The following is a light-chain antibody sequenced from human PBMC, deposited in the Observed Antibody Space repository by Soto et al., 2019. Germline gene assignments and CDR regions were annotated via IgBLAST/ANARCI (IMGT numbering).Light chain of an antibody. V-gene: IGKV1-39*01. J-gene: IGKJ1*01. CDR2: AAS. CDR1: QTIIIY. CDR3: QQTYSASWT. Sequence: DIQMTQSPSSLSASVGDRVTITCRASQTIIIYLNWYQQKPGKAPRLLIYAASRLQSGVASRFTGSGSGTEFTLTISSLQPEDFATYYCQQTYSASWTFGQGTTVEIK.